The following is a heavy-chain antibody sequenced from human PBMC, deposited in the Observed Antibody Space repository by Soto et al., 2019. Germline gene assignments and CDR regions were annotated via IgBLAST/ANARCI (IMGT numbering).Heavy chain of an antibody. CDR3: ARDLSWGSNWYYYMDV. D-gene: IGHD7-27*01. J-gene: IGHJ6*03. Sequence: GGSLRLSCAASGFTFSSYGMHWVRQAPGKGLEWVAVISYDGSNKYYADSVKGRFTISRDNSKNTLYLQMNSLRAEDTAVYYCARDLSWGSNWYYYMDVWGKGTTVTVSS. CDR1: GFTFSSYG. CDR2: ISYDGSNK. V-gene: IGHV3-30*03.